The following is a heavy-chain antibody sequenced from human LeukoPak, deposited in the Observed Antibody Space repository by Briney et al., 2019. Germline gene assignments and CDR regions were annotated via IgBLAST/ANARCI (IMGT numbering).Heavy chain of an antibody. V-gene: IGHV3-23*01. CDR3: VRGNPFSPLYYMDV. D-gene: IGHD3-16*01. J-gene: IGHJ6*03. Sequence: PGGSLRLSCAASGFTFSSYAMSWVRQAPGKGLEWVSGISGSGGTTKYADSVKGRFTISRDNSKNTLYLQMNSLRAEDTAVYYCVRGNPFSPLYYMDVWGKGTTVTVSS. CDR2: ISGSGGTT. CDR1: GFTFSSYA.